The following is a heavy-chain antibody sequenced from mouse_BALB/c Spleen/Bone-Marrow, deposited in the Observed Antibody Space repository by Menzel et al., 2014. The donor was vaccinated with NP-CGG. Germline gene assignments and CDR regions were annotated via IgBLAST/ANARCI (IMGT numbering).Heavy chain of an antibody. CDR3: AREGRGYYDRRGVATDP. CDR1: GSSLTSYG. D-gene: IGHD1-1*01. J-gene: IGHJ4*01. V-gene: IGHV2-9*02. CDR2: IWAGGST. Sequence: VKLQESGPGLVAPSQSLSISGTASGSSLTSYGVHWVRQPPGQGLEWLGVIWAGGSTNYNSAPMSRLSINKDNSKSQVFLKMNSLQTADTAMYYCAREGRGYYDRRGVATDPWGHGTTLTVSS.